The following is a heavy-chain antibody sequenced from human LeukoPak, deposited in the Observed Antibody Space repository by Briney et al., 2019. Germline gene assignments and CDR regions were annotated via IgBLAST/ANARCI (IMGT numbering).Heavy chain of an antibody. CDR1: RFSFSSYG. CDR3: ARSRGPFDY. D-gene: IGHD6-25*01. V-gene: IGHV3-30*02. CDR2: LQYDRANV. Sequence: PGGSLRLSCAASRFSFSSYGMHWVRQAPGKGLEWVAYLQYDRANVQYADSVRGRFTISRDNSKNILYLQMNSLRGEDTAVYYCARSRGPFDYWGQGTLVTVSS. J-gene: IGHJ4*02.